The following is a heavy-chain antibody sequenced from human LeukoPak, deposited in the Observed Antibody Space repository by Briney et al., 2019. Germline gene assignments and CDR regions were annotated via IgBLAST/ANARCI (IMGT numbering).Heavy chain of an antibody. CDR2: ISYDGNNK. V-gene: IGHV3-30-3*01. J-gene: IGHJ4*02. CDR3: ANTFIAAASRDFDY. D-gene: IGHD6-13*01. CDR1: GFTFSSYV. Sequence: GGSLRLSCAASGFTFSSYVMHWVRQAPGKGLEWVAVISYDGNNKYYADSVKGRFTISRDNSKNTLYLQMNSLRAEDTAVYYCANTFIAAASRDFDYWGQGTLVTVSS.